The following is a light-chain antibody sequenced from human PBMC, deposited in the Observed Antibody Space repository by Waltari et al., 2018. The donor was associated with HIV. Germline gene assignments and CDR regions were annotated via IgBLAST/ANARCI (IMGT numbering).Light chain of an antibody. CDR1: SLRSFF. V-gene: IGLV3-19*01. CDR3: HSRDSNGERYV. CDR2: GGN. Sequence: SSELTQDPIVSVALGQTIKITCKGDSLRSFFANWYQNRPGQAPVLVVYGGNRRPSGIPDRFSASNSGNTSSLIISKSEAGDEADYFCHSRDSNGERYVFGGGTRVNVL. J-gene: IGLJ1*01.